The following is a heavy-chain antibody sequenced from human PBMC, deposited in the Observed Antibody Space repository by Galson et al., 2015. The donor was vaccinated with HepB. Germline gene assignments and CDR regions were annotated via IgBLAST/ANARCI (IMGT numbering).Heavy chain of an antibody. V-gene: IGHV3-48*04. CDR2: SSGSSSTI. Sequence: SLRVSCAASGSTFRIYSMNWVRQAQGKGLGWVSYSSGSSSTIYYADSVKARFTISRDIAKNSLYLQMNSLRAEDTAAYYCAREPEQQLANHDFDYWGQGTLVTVSS. CDR1: GSTFRIYS. CDR3: AREPEQQLANHDFDY. D-gene: IGHD6-13*01. J-gene: IGHJ4*02.